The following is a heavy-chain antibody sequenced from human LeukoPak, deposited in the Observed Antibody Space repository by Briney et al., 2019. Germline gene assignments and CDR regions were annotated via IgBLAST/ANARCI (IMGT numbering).Heavy chain of an antibody. J-gene: IGHJ6*02. CDR1: EFTLSSYE. CDR2: ISYDGSNK. Sequence: GGSLRLSCAASEFTLSSYEMNWVRQAPGKGLEWVAVISYDGSNKYYADSVKGRFTISRDNSKNTLYLQMNSLRAEDTAVYYCARDFLGIRGVIITTDSYYYYYGMDVWGQGTTVTVSS. CDR3: ARDFLGIRGVIITTDSYYYYYGMDV. V-gene: IGHV3-30*04. D-gene: IGHD3-10*01.